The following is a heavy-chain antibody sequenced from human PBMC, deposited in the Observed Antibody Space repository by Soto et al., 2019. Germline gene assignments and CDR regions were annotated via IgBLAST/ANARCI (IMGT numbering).Heavy chain of an antibody. V-gene: IGHV1-8*01. CDR3: AVSSGWCVNWFDP. J-gene: IGHJ5*02. CDR1: GYTFTSYD. CDR2: MNPNSGNT. Sequence: QVQLVQSGAEVKKPGASVKVSCKASGYTFTSYDINWVRQATGQGLEWMGWMNPNSGNTGYAQKCQGRVTMTRNTSIRTAYMELSSLRSEDTAVYYCAVSSGWCVNWFDPWGQGTLVTVSS. D-gene: IGHD6-19*01.